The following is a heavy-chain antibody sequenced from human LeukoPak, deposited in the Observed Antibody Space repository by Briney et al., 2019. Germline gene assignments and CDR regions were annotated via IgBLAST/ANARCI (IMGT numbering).Heavy chain of an antibody. CDR2: INHSGST. CDR3: ARRPDSSGYTHHDY. J-gene: IGHJ4*02. Sequence: SETLSLTCAVSGGSFSGYYWNWIRQPPGKGLEWIGEINHSGSTNYNPSLKSRVTISVDTSQKQFSLRLSSVTAADTAVYYCARRPDSSGYTHHDYWGQGTLVTVSS. CDR1: GGSFSGYY. D-gene: IGHD3-22*01. V-gene: IGHV4-34*01.